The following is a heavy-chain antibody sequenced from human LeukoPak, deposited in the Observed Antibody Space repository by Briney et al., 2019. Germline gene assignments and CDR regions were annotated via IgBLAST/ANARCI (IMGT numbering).Heavy chain of an antibody. CDR1: GGSISSSSYY. CDR3: ARQLWLGEPNWFDP. J-gene: IGHJ5*02. V-gene: IGHV4-39*01. Sequence: SETLSLTCTVSGGSISSSSYYWGWIRQPPGKGLEWIGSIYYSGSTYYNPSLKSRVAISVDTSKNQFSLKLSSVTAADTAVYYCARQLWLGEPNWFDPWGQGTLVTVSS. D-gene: IGHD3-10*01. CDR2: IYYSGST.